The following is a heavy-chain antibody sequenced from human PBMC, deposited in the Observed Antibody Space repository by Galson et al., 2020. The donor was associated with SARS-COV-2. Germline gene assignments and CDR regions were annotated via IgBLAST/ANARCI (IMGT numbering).Heavy chain of an antibody. CDR3: ARGHRGVVPSAILGLGPCYPYCYMDV. CDR1: GGSFSGYY. V-gene: IGHV4-34*01. Sequence: SETLSLTCAVYGGSFSGYYWSWIRQAPEKGLEWIGEINHGGATNLNPSLKTRVTILVDTSKNQFSLKLRSVTAADTAVYFCARGHRGVVPSAILGLGPCYPYCYMDVWGKGTTVTLSS. D-gene: IGHD2-2*02. J-gene: IGHJ6*03. CDR2: INHGGAT.